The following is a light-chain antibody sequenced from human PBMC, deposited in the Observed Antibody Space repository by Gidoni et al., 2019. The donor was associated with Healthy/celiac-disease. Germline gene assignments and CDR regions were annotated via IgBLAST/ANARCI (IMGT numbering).Light chain of an antibody. V-gene: IGLV3-1*01. J-gene: IGLJ2*01. CDR3: QAWDSSTVV. Sequence: SNELTHPPSVSVSPGQTASITCSGDKLGDKYACWYQQKPGQSPVLVIYQDSKRPSGIPERFSGSNSGNTATLTISGTQAMDEADYYCQAWDSSTVVFGGGTKLTVL. CDR1: KLGDKY. CDR2: QDS.